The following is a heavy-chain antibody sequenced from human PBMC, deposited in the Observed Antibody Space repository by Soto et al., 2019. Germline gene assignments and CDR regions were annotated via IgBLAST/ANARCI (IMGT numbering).Heavy chain of an antibody. V-gene: IGHV1-2*04. J-gene: IGHJ4*02. Sequence: ASVKVSCKASGYTFTGYYMHWVRQAPGQGLEWMGWINPNSGGTNYAQKFQGWVTMTRDTSISTAYMELSRLRSDDTAVYYCARAANLDQYYFDYWGQGTLVTVSS. D-gene: IGHD5-18*01. CDR3: ARAANLDQYYFDY. CDR2: INPNSGGT. CDR1: GYTFTGYY.